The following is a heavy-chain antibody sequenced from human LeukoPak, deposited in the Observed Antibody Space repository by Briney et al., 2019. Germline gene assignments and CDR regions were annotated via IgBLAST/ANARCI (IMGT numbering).Heavy chain of an antibody. V-gene: IGHV4-59*01. D-gene: IGHD3-16*01. CDR1: GGSISNYY. Sequence: SETLSLTCTVSGGSISNYYWSWIRQPPGKGLEWIGYIYYSGSTNYNPSLKSRVTISVDTSKNQFSLKLSSVTATDTAVYYCARGWGYFDYWGQGTLVTVSS. CDR2: IYYSGST. J-gene: IGHJ4*02. CDR3: ARGWGYFDY.